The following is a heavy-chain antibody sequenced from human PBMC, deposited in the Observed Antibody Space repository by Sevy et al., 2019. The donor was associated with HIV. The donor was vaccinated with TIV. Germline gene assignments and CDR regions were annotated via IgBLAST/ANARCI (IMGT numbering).Heavy chain of an antibody. D-gene: IGHD2-15*01. CDR3: ARDSAVVPRALVY. J-gene: IGHJ4*02. CDR2: IYYSGSS. V-gene: IGHV4-59*01. CDR1: GDSISSYF. Sequence: SETLSLTCNVSGDSISSYFWSWFRQPPGKGLEWIGYIYYSGSSEYNPSLRSRVTISIDTSKKNLSMKLTAVTAADTAVYDCARDSAVVPRALVYWGQGTLVTVSS.